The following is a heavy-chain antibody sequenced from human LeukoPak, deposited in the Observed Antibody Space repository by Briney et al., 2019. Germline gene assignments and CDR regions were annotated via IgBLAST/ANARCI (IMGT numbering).Heavy chain of an antibody. CDR2: INHSGST. CDR1: GGSFSGYY. J-gene: IGHJ5*02. D-gene: IGHD3-10*01. CDR3: ARDRVVRGVISGNWFDP. Sequence: SETLSLTCAVYGGSFSGYYWSWIRQPPGKGLEWIGEINHSGSTNYNPSLKSRVTISVDTSKNQFSLKLSPVTAADTAVYYCARDRVVRGVISGNWFDPWGQGTLVTVSS. V-gene: IGHV4-34*01.